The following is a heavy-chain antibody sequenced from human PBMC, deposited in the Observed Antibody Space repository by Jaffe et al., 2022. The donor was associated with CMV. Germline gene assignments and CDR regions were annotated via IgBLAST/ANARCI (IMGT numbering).Heavy chain of an antibody. Sequence: QITLKESGPTLVKPTQTLTLTCTFSGFSLSTSGVGVGWIRQPPGKALEWLALIYWDDDKRYSPSLKSRLTITKDTSKNQVVLTMTNMDPVDTATYYCAHMKFRRYCSSTSCYGPFDYWGQGTLVTVSS. V-gene: IGHV2-5*02. J-gene: IGHJ4*02. CDR1: GFSLSTSGVG. CDR2: IYWDDDK. CDR3: AHMKFRRYCSSTSCYGPFDY. D-gene: IGHD2-2*01.